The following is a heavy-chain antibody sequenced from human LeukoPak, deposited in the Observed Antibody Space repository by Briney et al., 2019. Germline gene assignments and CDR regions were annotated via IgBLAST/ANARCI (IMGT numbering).Heavy chain of an antibody. CDR1: GYTFTGYY. CDR2: INPNSGGT. J-gene: IGHJ6*02. V-gene: IGHV1-2*02. Sequence: ASVKVSCKASGYTFTGYYMHWVRQAPGQGLEWMGWINPNSGGTNYAQKFQGRVTMTRDTSISTAYMELSRLRSDDTAVYYCASRYSSGWYWPPLYYYYYGMDVWGQGTTVTVSS. D-gene: IGHD6-19*01. CDR3: ASRYSSGWYWPPLYYYYYGMDV.